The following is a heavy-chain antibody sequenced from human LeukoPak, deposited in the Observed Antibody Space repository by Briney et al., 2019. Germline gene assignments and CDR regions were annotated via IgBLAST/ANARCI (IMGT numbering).Heavy chain of an antibody. J-gene: IGHJ5*02. CDR2: INHSGST. Sequence: SETLSLTCAVYGGSFSGYYWSWIRQPPGKGLEWIGEINHSGSTNYNPSLKSRVTISVDTSKNQFSLKLSSVTAADTAVYYCARALNWFDPWGQGTLVTVSS. CDR3: ARALNWFDP. CDR1: GGSFSGYY. V-gene: IGHV4-34*01.